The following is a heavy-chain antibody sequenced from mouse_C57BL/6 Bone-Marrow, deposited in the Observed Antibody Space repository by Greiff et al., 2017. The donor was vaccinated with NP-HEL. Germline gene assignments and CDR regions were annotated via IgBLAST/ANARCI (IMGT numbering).Heavy chain of an antibody. D-gene: IGHD2-4*01. CDR1: GYAFSSSW. Sequence: QVQLQQSGPELVKPGASVKISCKASGYAFSSSWMNWVKQRPGKGLEWIGRIYPGDGDTNYNGKFKGKATLTADKSSSTAYMQLSSLTAEDSAVYFCARGAHYDGFAYWGQGTLVTVSA. CDR3: ARGAHYDGFAY. CDR2: IYPGDGDT. V-gene: IGHV1-82*01. J-gene: IGHJ3*01.